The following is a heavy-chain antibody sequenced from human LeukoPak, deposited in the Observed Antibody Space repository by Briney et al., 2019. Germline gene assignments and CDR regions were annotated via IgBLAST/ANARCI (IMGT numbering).Heavy chain of an antibody. CDR2: ISAYNGNT. V-gene: IGHV1-18*01. CDR1: GYTFTSYG. J-gene: IGHJ4*02. Sequence: ASVKVSCKASGYTFTSYGISWVRQAPGQGLEWMGWISAYNGNTNYAQKLQGRVTMTTDTSTSTAYMELRSLRSDDTAVYYCARAIGGIAVAGTVDYWGQGTLVTVSS. D-gene: IGHD6-19*01. CDR3: ARAIGGIAVAGTVDY.